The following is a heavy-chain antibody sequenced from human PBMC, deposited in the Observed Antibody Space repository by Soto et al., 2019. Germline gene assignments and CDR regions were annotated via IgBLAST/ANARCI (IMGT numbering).Heavy chain of an antibody. Sequence: GASVKVSCKASGYTFTSYGMNWVRQAPGRGLEWMGWINPGNGNTKYSQKFQGRVISGRDTSASTAYMELSSLRSEDTAVYYCARGGYFDSSNYLAYWGLGTLVTVSS. CDR1: GYTFTSYG. V-gene: IGHV1-3*01. CDR2: INPGNGNT. CDR3: ARGGYFDSSNYLAY. J-gene: IGHJ4*02. D-gene: IGHD3-22*01.